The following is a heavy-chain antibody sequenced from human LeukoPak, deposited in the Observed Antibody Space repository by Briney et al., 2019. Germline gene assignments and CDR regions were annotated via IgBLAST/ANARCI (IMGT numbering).Heavy chain of an antibody. CDR3: ARDRAWNYFDY. CDR1: EFTFSSYA. V-gene: IGHV3-30-3*01. Sequence: GGSLRLSCAASEFTFSSYAMYWVRQAPGKGLEWVAVISSDVSSKYYADSVKGRFTISRDNSKNTLYLQMDSLRAEDTAVYYCARDRAWNYFDYWGQGTLVTVSS. D-gene: IGHD3-3*01. CDR2: ISSDVSSK. J-gene: IGHJ4*02.